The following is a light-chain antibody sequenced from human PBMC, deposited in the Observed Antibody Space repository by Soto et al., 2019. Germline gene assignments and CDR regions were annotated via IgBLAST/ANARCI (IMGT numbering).Light chain of an antibody. Sequence: QSALTQPASVSGSPGQSITISCTGSNSDVGGYNFLSWYQQHPGKAPKLMIYDVSNRPSGVSNRLSGSKSGNTASLTISGLQAEDEADYYCSSYTSNNTRHVFGTGTKLTVL. J-gene: IGLJ1*01. V-gene: IGLV2-14*01. CDR2: DVS. CDR1: NSDVGGYNF. CDR3: SSYTSNNTRHV.